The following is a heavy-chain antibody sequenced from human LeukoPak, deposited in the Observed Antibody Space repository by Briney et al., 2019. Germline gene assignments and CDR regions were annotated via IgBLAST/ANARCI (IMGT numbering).Heavy chain of an antibody. CDR3: VSPRGFSYGYFDY. V-gene: IGHV4-34*01. CDR1: GESFIGYF. CDR2: IYYSKNT. J-gene: IGHJ4*02. D-gene: IGHD5-18*01. Sequence: SETLSLTCAVSGESFIGYFWTWIRQPPGKRLEWIGSIYYSKNTYYNPSLKSRVTISADTSKNQFSLTLGSVSATDTAVYYCVSPRGFSYGYFDYWGQGTLVTVSS.